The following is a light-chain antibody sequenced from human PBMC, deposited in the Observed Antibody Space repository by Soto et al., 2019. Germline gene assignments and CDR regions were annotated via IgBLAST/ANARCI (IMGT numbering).Light chain of an antibody. V-gene: IGKV3D-15*01. CDR3: QQYDNWPPRET. CDR1: QSVSNY. Sequence: EIVLTQSPATLSLSPGERVTLSCRASQSVSNYLAWYQQKPGQAPRLLVSAASNRATGIPARFSGSGSGTEFTLTISSLQSEDFAVYYCQQYDNWPPRETFGQGTKVDIK. CDR2: AAS. J-gene: IGKJ1*01.